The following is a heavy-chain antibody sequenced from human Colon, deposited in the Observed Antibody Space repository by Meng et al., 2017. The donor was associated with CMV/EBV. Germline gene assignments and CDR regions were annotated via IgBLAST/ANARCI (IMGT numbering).Heavy chain of an antibody. CDR2: IKPDGSEQ. D-gene: IGHD4-17*01. CDR1: GFTFNSYW. J-gene: IGHJ4*02. CDR3: ARLGGVYGDYEAY. V-gene: IGHV3-7*03. Sequence: GGSLRLSCAASGFTFNSYWMTWVRQAPGKGLEWVANIKPDGSEQYYVDSVRGRFTISRDNAKNSLYLQMDTLRADDTGVYYCARLGGVYGDYEAYWGQGTLVTVSS.